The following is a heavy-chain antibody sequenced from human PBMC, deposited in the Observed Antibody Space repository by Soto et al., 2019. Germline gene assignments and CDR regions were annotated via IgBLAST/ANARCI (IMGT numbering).Heavy chain of an antibody. CDR1: GFTFSSYS. Sequence: GGSLRLSCAASGFTFSSYSMNWVRQAPVKGLEWVSYISSSSSTIYYADSVKGRFTISRDNAKNSLYLQMNSLRAEDTAVYYCARTAYIAVAGLDGMDVWGQGTTVTVSS. CDR2: ISSSSSTI. D-gene: IGHD6-19*01. CDR3: ARTAYIAVAGLDGMDV. V-gene: IGHV3-48*01. J-gene: IGHJ6*02.